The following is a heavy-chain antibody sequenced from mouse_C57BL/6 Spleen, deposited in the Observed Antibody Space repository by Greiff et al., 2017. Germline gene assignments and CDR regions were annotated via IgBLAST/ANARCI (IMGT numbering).Heavy chain of an antibody. CDR1: GFTFSDYG. CDR3: ARGNYYGSSLYAMDY. CDR2: ISSGSSTI. V-gene: IGHV5-17*01. Sequence: EVKLMESGGGLVKPGGSLKLSCAASGFTFSDYGMHWVRQAPEKGLEWVAYISSGSSTIYYADTVKGRFTISRDNAKNTLCLQMTSLRSEDTAMYYCARGNYYGSSLYAMDYWGQGTSVTVSS. J-gene: IGHJ4*01. D-gene: IGHD1-1*01.